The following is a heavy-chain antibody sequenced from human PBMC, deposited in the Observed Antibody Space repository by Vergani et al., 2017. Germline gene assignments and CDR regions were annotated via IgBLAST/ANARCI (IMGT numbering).Heavy chain of an antibody. J-gene: IGHJ5*02. V-gene: IGHV4-38-2*01. CDR3: SGHLGWFDP. CDR1: GYSISSGYS. Sequence: QVQLQQWGPGLVKPSETLSLTCAVSGYSISSGYSWCWIRQPPGKGLEWIGRIYHSGSTYYNPSLKSRVTISVDTSMNQFSLKLSSVTAAYTAVYYCSGHLGWFDPWGQGTLVTVSS. D-gene: IGHD3-16*01. CDR2: IYHSGST.